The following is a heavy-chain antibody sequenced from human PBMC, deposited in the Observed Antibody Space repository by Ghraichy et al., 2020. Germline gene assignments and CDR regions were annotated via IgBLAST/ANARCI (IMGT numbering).Heavy chain of an antibody. J-gene: IGHJ6*03. CDR3: ARGLASGYHYYFYMDV. V-gene: IGHV4-34*01. CDR2: IDDSGTT. CDR1: GGSLSGYA. D-gene: IGHD2-15*01. Sequence: SETLSLTCAVYGGSLSGYAWTWIRQAPGKGLEYIGDIDDSGTTNYTPSLKGRVTLSVDTSTSHFSLTLSSVTVADSAVYYCARGLASGYHYYFYMDVWDKGTTVTVS.